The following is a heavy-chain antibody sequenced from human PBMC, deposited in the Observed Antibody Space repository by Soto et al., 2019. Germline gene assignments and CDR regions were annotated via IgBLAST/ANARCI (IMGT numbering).Heavy chain of an antibody. CDR1: GFAFSNYA. J-gene: IGHJ4*02. CDR2: ISTSIDAT. CDR3: AKDRTVAARNFDY. Sequence: QSGGSLRLSCAASGFAFSNYAMHWVRQAPGKGLEWVSSISTSIDATYYADSVKGRFTISRDDSKNTLYPQMNSLRAEDSAVYYCAKDRTVAARNFDYWGQGALVTVSS. D-gene: IGHD6-6*01. V-gene: IGHV3-23*01.